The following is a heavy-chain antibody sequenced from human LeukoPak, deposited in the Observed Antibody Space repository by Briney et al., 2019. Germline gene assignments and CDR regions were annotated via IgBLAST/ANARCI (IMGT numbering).Heavy chain of an antibody. CDR2: IYTSGST. Sequence: SETLSLTCTVSGGSISSGSYYWSWIRQPAGTGLEWIGRIYTSGSTNYNPSLKRRVTISVDTSRNQFSLKLSSVTAADTAVYYCARDTPSGYYYYYMDVWGKGTTVTVSS. V-gene: IGHV4-61*02. CDR1: GGSISSGSYY. D-gene: IGHD6-25*01. J-gene: IGHJ6*03. CDR3: ARDTPSGYYYYYMDV.